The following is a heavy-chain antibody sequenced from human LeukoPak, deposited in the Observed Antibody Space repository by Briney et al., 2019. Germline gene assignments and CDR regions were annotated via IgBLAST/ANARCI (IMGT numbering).Heavy chain of an antibody. D-gene: IGHD6-6*01. CDR3: AHGVGSSSSREGWFDP. CDR2: IYWNDDK. V-gene: IGHV2-5*01. Sequence: SGPTLVKPTQTLTLTCTFSGFSLSTSGVGVGWIRQPPGKALEWLALIYWNDDKRYSPSLKSRLTITKDTSKNQVVLTMTNMDPVDTATYYCAHGVGSSSSREGWFDPWGQGTLVTVSS. J-gene: IGHJ5*02. CDR1: GFSLSTSGVG.